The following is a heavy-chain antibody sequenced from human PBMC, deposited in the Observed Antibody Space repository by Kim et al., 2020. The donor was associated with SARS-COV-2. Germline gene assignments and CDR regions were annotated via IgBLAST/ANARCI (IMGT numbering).Heavy chain of an antibody. CDR3: ARAVLGGYGWGGNYYYYGMDV. CDR2: ISSSSSYI. J-gene: IGHJ6*02. V-gene: IGHV3-21*01. CDR1: GFTFSSYS. D-gene: IGHD3-16*01. Sequence: GGSLRLSCAASGFTFSSYSMNWVRQAPGKGLEWVSSISSSSSYIYYADSVKGRFTITRDNAKNSLFLQMNSLRAEDTAVYYCARAVLGGYGWGGNYYYYGMDVWGQGTMVTVSS.